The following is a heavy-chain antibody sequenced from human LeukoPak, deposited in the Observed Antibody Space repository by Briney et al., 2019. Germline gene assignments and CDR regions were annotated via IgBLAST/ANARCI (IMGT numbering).Heavy chain of an antibody. V-gene: IGHV4-38-2*02. Sequence: SETLSLTCSVSGYSISSGYYWGWIRQPPGKGLGWIGGIYHSGSTYYNPSLKSRVTISVDTAKDQFALKLSSGTAADTAVYYCARDLYSGYDWGSDYWGQGTLVTVS. D-gene: IGHD5-12*01. CDR3: ARDLYSGYDWGSDY. CDR2: IYHSGST. CDR1: GYSISSGYY. J-gene: IGHJ4*02.